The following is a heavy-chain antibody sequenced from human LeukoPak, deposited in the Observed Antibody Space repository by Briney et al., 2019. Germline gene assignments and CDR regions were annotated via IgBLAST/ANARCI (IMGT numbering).Heavy chain of an antibody. D-gene: IGHD3-22*01. CDR1: GFTFSSYW. V-gene: IGHV3-7*01. CDR2: IKQDGSEK. CDR3: ARETSGYYYKSYFDY. Sequence: AGGSLRLSCAASGFTFSSYWMTWVRHLPGKGLEWVAKIKQDGSEKYYVDSVKGRFTISRDNTRDSLYLQMNSLRAEDTAVYYCARETSGYYYKSYFDYWGQGTLVTVSS. J-gene: IGHJ4*02.